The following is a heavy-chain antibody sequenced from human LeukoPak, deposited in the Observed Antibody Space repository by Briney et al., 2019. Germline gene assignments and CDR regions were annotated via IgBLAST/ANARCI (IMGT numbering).Heavy chain of an antibody. Sequence: ASVKVSCKASGYTFTDHYIHWVRQAPGQGLEWMGWINPNSGGTNYAQKFQGRVTMTRDTSITTAYMELNSLRSEDTAVYYCARSLWWKRGDYWGQGTLVTVSS. CDR3: ARSLWWKRGDY. CDR1: GYTFTDHY. D-gene: IGHD2-21*01. CDR2: INPNSGGT. J-gene: IGHJ4*02. V-gene: IGHV1-2*02.